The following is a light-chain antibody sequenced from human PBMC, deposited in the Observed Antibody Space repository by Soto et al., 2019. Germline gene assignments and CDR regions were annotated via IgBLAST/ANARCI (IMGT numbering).Light chain of an antibody. Sequence: QSVLTQPPSVSEAPGQRVTISCTGSSSNIGAGYDAHWYQQVPGTAPKLLIYENNNRPSGVPDRFSGYKSGTSASLAITVLQAEDEAEYYCQSYDSSMSGYVFGTGTKLTVL. V-gene: IGLV1-40*01. CDR1: SSNIGAGYD. J-gene: IGLJ1*01. CDR3: QSYDSSMSGYV. CDR2: ENN.